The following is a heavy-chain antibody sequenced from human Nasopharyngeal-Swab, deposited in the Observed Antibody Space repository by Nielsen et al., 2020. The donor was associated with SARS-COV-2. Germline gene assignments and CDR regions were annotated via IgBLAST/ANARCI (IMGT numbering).Heavy chain of an antibody. J-gene: IGHJ5*02. Sequence: GSLRLSCTVSGGSISSSRYYWGWIRQPPGKGLEWIGSIYYSGSTYYNPSLKSRVTISVDTSKNQFSLKLSSVTAADTAVYYCARHFSISDSWFDPWGQGTLVTVSS. CDR1: GGSISSSRYY. V-gene: IGHV4-39*01. CDR3: ARHFSISDSWFDP. D-gene: IGHD2/OR15-2a*01. CDR2: IYYSGST.